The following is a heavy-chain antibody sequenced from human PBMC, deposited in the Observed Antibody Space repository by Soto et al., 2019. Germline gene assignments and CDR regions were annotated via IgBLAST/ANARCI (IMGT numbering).Heavy chain of an antibody. J-gene: IGHJ2*01. CDR1: GDFISNFY. Sequence: QVQLQESGPGLVKPSETLSLTCTVSGDFISNFYWSWIRQPAGKGLQSLGRICASGRSNYNPNLQSRVAMSLDTSKNQVSLRLTSLSAADTAVYFCARGMGRYFDLWGRGTLVTVFS. D-gene: IGHD2-8*01. V-gene: IGHV4-4*07. CDR2: ICASGRS. CDR3: ARGMGRYFDL.